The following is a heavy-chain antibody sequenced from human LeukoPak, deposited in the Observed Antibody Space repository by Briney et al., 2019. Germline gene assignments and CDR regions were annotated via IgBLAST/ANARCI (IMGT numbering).Heavy chain of an antibody. CDR2: IYSGGST. CDR3: AGGSGWYEYHYGMDV. J-gene: IGHJ6*02. CDR1: GFTVKDNF. Sequence: GGSLRLSCAASGFTVKDNFMSWVRQAPGKGLEWVSVIYSGGSTYYADSVKGRFTISRDNSKNTLYLQMNSLRAEDTAVYYCAGGSGWYEYHYGMDVWGQGTTVTVSS. V-gene: IGHV3-66*01. D-gene: IGHD6-19*01.